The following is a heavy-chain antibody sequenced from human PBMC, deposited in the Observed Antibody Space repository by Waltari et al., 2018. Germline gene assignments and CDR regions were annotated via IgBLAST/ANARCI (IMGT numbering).Heavy chain of an antibody. CDR2: INHSGST. Sequence: QVQLQQWGAGLLKPSETLSLTCAVYGGSFSGYYWSWIRQPPGKGLEWIGEINHSGSTKDNPSLKSRVTISVETAKNQCSGKLSSVTAADTAVYYCARGGSSSWYSYYYGMDVWGQGTTVTVSS. J-gene: IGHJ6*02. V-gene: IGHV4-34*01. CDR3: ARGGSSSWYSYYYGMDV. CDR1: GGSFSGYY. D-gene: IGHD6-13*01.